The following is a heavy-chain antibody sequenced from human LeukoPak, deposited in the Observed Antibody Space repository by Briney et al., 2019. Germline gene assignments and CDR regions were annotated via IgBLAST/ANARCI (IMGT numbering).Heavy chain of an antibody. CDR2: ISSSGSTI. D-gene: IGHD7-27*01. J-gene: IGHJ4*02. V-gene: IGHV3-11*04. CDR1: GFTFSDYY. Sequence: GGSLRLSCAASGFTFSDYYMSWIRQAPGKGLEWVSYISSSGSTIYYADSVKGRFTISRDNAKNMLYLQMNSLRAEDTAVYYCASGELDSLYYFDYWGQGTLVTVSS. CDR3: ASGELDSLYYFDY.